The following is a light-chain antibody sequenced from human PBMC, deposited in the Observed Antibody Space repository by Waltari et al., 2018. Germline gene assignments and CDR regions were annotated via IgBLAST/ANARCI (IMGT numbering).Light chain of an antibody. CDR1: QSVGRS. V-gene: IGKV3-20*01. Sequence: EIVLTQSPGTLYLSPGERATLSCRASQSVGRSLVWYQQKPGQAPRLLIYHASTRATGIPDRFSCSGSGTDFSLTISRLEPEDFAVYYCQKYERLPATFGQGTKVEIK. CDR2: HAS. J-gene: IGKJ1*01. CDR3: QKYERLPAT.